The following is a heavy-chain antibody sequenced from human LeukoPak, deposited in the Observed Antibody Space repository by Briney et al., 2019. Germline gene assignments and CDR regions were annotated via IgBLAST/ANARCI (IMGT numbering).Heavy chain of an antibody. V-gene: IGHV3-48*04. Sequence: GSLRLSCAASGFTFIDYSMNWVRQAPGKGLEWISYVGISSGNTKYADSVKGRFTISGDSAKNSVFLQMNSLRVEDTAVYYCARDHRYAFDNWGQGTLVTVSS. CDR3: ARDHRYAFDN. D-gene: IGHD5-12*01. CDR2: VGISSGNT. CDR1: GFTFIDYS. J-gene: IGHJ4*02.